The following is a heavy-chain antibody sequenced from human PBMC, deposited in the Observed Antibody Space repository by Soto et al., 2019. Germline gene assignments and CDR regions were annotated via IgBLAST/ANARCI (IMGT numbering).Heavy chain of an antibody. CDR3: ARTGYSSGWYKAAFDI. D-gene: IGHD6-19*01. CDR2: INHIGST. J-gene: IGHJ3*02. Sequence: QVQVQQWGAGLLKPSETLSLTCAVYGGSFIGYYWSWIRQPPGKGLEWIGEINHIGSTNYNPSLKSRVTIAVDTSKNQFSLKLSSVTAADTAVYYCARTGYSSGWYKAAFDIWGQGTMVTVSS. CDR1: GGSFIGYY. V-gene: IGHV4-34*01.